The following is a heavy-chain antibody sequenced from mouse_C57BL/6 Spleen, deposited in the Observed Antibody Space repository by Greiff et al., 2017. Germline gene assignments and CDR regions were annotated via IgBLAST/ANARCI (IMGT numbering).Heavy chain of an antibody. CDR1: GYTFTSYW. CDR2: IHPNSGST. D-gene: IGHD2-4*01. Sequence: VQLQQPGAELVKPGASVKLSCKASGYTFTSYWMHWVKQRPGQGLEWIGMIHPNSGSTNYNEKFKRKATLTVDKSSSTAYMQLSSLTSEDSAVYYCAPYDYERFAYWGQGTLVTVSA. CDR3: APYDYERFAY. V-gene: IGHV1-64*01. J-gene: IGHJ3*01.